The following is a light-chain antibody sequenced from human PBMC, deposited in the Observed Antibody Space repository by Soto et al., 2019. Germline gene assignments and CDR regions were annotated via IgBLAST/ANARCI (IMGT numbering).Light chain of an antibody. CDR3: ISYKGSSTV. CDR2: GVS. V-gene: IGLV2-14*01. CDR1: NGDVGGSKY. Sequence: QSALTQPASVSGSPGQSIAISCTGSNGDVGGSKYVSWYQQHPGKAPKLLIFGVSNRPSGVSNRFSGSKSGNTASLTISGVQGGDGADYHCISYKGSSTVVGGGTKLTVL. J-gene: IGLJ3*02.